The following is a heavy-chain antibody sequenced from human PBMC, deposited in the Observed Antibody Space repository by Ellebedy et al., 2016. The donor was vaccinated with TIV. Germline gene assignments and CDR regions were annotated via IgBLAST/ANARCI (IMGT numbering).Heavy chain of an antibody. Sequence: GESLKISCGASGFSFSSYWMSWVRQAPGKGLEWVANIRQDGSEKYYVDSVKSRFTISSDNAKNSLYLHLNSLRAEDTAMYYCATDGSYGDYLSPTHAFVIWGQGTMVTVSS. J-gene: IGHJ3*02. CDR2: IRQDGSEK. CDR1: GFSFSSYW. V-gene: IGHV3-7*01. CDR3: ATDGSYGDYLSPTHAFVI. D-gene: IGHD4-17*01.